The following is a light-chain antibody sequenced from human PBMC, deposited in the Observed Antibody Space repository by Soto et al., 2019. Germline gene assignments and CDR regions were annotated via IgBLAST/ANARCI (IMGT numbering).Light chain of an antibody. CDR3: QQYASSPLT. V-gene: IGKV3-20*01. CDR2: GAS. CDR1: QSVSSSF. Sequence: EIVLTQSPGTLSLSPGERATLSCRANQSVSSSFLAWYQQKPGQAPRLLIYGASSRATGIPDRFSGSGSGTDFTLTISRLEPEDFAVYYCQQYASSPLTFGGGTKVDIK. J-gene: IGKJ4*01.